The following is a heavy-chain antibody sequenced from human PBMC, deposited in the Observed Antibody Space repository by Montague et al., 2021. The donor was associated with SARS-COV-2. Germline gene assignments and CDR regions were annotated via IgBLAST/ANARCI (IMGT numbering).Heavy chain of an antibody. Sequence: SLRLSCAASGFTFSSYWMSWVRQAPGKGLEWVAHIKQDGSEKYYVDSVKGRFTISRDNAKNSLYLQMNSLRAEDTAVYYCARDHRQVWFGAPVMERDFDYWGQGTRVTVSA. D-gene: IGHD3-10*01. CDR2: IKQDGSEK. CDR3: ARDHRQVWFGAPVMERDFDY. V-gene: IGHV3-7*01. J-gene: IGHJ4*02. CDR1: GFTFSSYW.